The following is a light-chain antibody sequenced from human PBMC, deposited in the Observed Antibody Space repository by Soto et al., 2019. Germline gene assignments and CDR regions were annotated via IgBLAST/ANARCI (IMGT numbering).Light chain of an antibody. V-gene: IGLV2-8*01. J-gene: IGLJ2*01. CDR1: SSDVGGYNY. Sequence: QSALTQPPSASGSPGQSVTISCTGTSSDVGGYNYVSWYQHHPGKAPKLMIYEVSKRPSGVPDRFSGSKSGNTASLTVSGLQADDEADYYCSSYAGNNNVVFGGGTKLTVL. CDR3: SSYAGNNNVV. CDR2: EVS.